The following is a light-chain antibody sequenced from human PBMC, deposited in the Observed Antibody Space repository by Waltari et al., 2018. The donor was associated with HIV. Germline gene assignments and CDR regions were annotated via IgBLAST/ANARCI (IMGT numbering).Light chain of an antibody. J-gene: IGKJ4*01. CDR1: QRVLYNSNNKNY. Sequence: DIVMTQSPDSLAVSLGERAHINRKSSQRVLYNSNNKNYLAWYQPKPGQPPKPLIYWASTRESGVPDRFSGSGSGTDFTLTISSLQAEDVAVYYCQQYYGTPLTFGGGTKVEIK. CDR2: WAS. CDR3: QQYYGTPLT. V-gene: IGKV4-1*01.